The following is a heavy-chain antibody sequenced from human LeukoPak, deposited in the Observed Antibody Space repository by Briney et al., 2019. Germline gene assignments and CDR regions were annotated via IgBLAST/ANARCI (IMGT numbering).Heavy chain of an antibody. V-gene: IGHV4-59*12. Sequence: SETLSLTCTVSGGSISSYYWSWIRQPPGKGLEWIGYIYYSGSTNYNPSLKSRVTISVDTSKNQFSLKLSSVTAADTAVYYCARDSPEGWYVGWGQGTLVTVSS. J-gene: IGHJ4*02. D-gene: IGHD6-19*01. CDR2: IYYSGST. CDR3: ARDSPEGWYVG. CDR1: GGSISSYY.